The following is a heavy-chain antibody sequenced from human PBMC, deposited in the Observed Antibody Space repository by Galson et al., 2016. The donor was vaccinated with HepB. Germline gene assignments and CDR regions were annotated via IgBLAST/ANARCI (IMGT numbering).Heavy chain of an antibody. CDR2: IYWDDDK. J-gene: IGHJ4*02. V-gene: IGHV2-5*02. CDR3: AHTPYGGNSADYFDY. D-gene: IGHD4-23*01. Sequence: PALVKPTQTLTLTCTFSGFSLSTSGVGVVWIRQPPGKALEWLALIYWDDDKRYSPSLKSRLTITKDTPKNQVVLKMTNMDPVDTAAYYCAHTPYGGNSADYFDYWGQGTLVTVSS. CDR1: GFSLSTSGVG.